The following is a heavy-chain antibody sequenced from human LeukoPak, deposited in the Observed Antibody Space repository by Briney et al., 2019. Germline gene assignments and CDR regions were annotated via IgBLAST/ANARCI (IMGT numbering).Heavy chain of an antibody. CDR3: ARGPLEYCSGGTCYSGRNWFDP. V-gene: IGHV1-2*02. J-gene: IGHJ5*02. D-gene: IGHD2-15*01. Sequence: ASVKVSCKASGYILTDYYMHWVRQAPGQGLEWMGWINPNSGDTNYAQKFQGRVTMTRDTSISTVYMELRRLRYDDTAAYYCARGPLEYCSGGTCYSGRNWFDPWGQGTLVTVSS. CDR1: GYILTDYY. CDR2: INPNSGDT.